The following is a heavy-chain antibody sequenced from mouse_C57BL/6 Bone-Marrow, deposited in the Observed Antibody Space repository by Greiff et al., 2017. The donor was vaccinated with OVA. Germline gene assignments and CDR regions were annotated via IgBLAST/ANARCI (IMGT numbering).Heavy chain of an antibody. CDR2: IDPANGNT. Sequence: DVQLQESVAELVRPGASVKLSCTASGFNIKNTYMHLVQQRPEQGLEWIGRIDPANGNTKYAPQFQGKATITADTSSNTAYLQLSSLTSEDTAIYYCPRGGLRRGYYCDYWGKGTTLTVSS. V-gene: IGHV14-3*01. CDR3: PRGGLRRGYYCDY. D-gene: IGHD1-1*01. J-gene: IGHJ2*01. CDR1: GFNIKNTY.